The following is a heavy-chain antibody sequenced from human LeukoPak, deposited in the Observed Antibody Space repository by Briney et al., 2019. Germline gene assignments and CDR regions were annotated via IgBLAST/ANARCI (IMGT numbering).Heavy chain of an antibody. V-gene: IGHV4-61*02. D-gene: IGHD5-18*01. CDR1: GGSISSGSYY. J-gene: IGHJ4*02. Sequence: SQTLSLTCTVSGGSISSGSYYWSGIRQPAGKGLEWIGRIYTSGSTNYNPSLKSRVTISVDTSKNQFSLKLSSVTAAETAVYYCAREGVQLWHPYFDYGGQGTLVTVSS. CDR3: AREGVQLWHPYFDY. CDR2: IYTSGST.